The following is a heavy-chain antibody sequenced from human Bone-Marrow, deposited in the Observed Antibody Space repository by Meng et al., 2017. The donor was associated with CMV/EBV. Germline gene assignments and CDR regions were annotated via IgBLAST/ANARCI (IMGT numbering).Heavy chain of an antibody. J-gene: IGHJ6*02. V-gene: IGHV3-48*04. CDR1: GFTFSSHS. Sequence: GESLKISCAASGFTFSSHSMNWVRQAPGRGLEWVSYIKRGGDVKYYADSVKGRFTISRDNAGNSLYLQMNSLRAEDTAVYYCARDSHRLYDFWSGYEYYYYYYGMDVWGQGTTVTVSS. D-gene: IGHD3-3*01. CDR2: IKRGGDVK. CDR3: ARDSHRLYDFWSGYEYYYYYYGMDV.